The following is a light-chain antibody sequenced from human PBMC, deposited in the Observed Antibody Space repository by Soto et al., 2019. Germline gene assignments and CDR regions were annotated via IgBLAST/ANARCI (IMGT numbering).Light chain of an antibody. CDR2: EVS. J-gene: IGLJ3*02. CDR3: RSDVSGYGLGV. Sequence: QSALTQPASVSGSPGQSINISCIGASSDINTSRYVSWYQQHPGKAPKLLISEVSIRPSGVSSRFSGSKSGNTAFLTISGLQPEDEADYFCRSDVSGYGLGVFGGGTKLTVL. V-gene: IGLV2-14*01. CDR1: SSDINTSRY.